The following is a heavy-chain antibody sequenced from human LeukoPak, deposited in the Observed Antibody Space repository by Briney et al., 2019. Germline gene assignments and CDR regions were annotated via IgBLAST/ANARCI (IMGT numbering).Heavy chain of an antibody. Sequence: GGSLRLSCAASGFTFSSFWINWVRQAPGKGLEWVANINQDGSEKNYVESVKGRSTVSRDNAKNSLYLQMNSLRAEDTAVYYCARGHWNAFDYWGQGTLVTVSS. J-gene: IGHJ4*02. D-gene: IGHD1-1*01. CDR1: GFTFSSFW. CDR2: INQDGSEK. CDR3: ARGHWNAFDY. V-gene: IGHV3-7*04.